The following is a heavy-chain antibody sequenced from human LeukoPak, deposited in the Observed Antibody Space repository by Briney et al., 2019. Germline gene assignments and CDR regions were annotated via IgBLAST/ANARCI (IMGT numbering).Heavy chain of an antibody. CDR3: AKKTSYHFDY. CDR2: ISDSGSST. CDR1: GFFFSNYA. Sequence: GGSLRLSCAASGFFFSNYAMSWVRQAPGKGLEWVSGISDSGSSTYYADSVKGRFTISRDNFKNTLFLQMSSLRAEDTAIYYCAKKTSYHFDYWGQGTLVTVSS. D-gene: IGHD2-2*01. J-gene: IGHJ4*02. V-gene: IGHV3-23*01.